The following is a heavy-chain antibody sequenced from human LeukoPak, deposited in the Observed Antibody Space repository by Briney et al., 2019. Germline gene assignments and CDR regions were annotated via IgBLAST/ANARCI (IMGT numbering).Heavy chain of an antibody. J-gene: IGHJ4*02. CDR3: ATHGYFDWLSIDY. CDR2: IYYSGST. V-gene: IGHV4-59*01. CDR1: GGSISSYY. D-gene: IGHD3-9*01. Sequence: PSETLSLTCTVSGGSISSYYWSWIRQPPGKGLEWIGYIYYSGSTNYNPSLKSRVTISVDTSKNQFSLKLSSVTAADTAVYYCATHGYFDWLSIDYWGQGTLVTVSS.